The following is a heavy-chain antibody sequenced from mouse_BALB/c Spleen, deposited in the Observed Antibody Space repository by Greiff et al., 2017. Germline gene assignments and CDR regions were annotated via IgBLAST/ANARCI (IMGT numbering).Heavy chain of an antibody. J-gene: IGHJ4*01. Sequence: QVQLQQSGPGLVAPSQSLSITCTVSGFSLSRYSVHWVRQPPGKGLEWLGMIWGGGSTDYNSALKSRLSISKDNSKSQVFLKMNSLQTDDTAMYYCARNPNYYGSSPYYSMDYWGQGTSGTVSS. CDR3: ARNPNYYGSSPYYSMDY. CDR1: GFSLSRYS. V-gene: IGHV2-6-4*01. D-gene: IGHD1-1*01. CDR2: IWGGGST.